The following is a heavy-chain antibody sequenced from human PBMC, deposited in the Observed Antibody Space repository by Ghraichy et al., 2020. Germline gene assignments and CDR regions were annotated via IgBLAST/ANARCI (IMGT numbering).Heavy chain of an antibody. CDR1: GDSVSSNSAT. CDR3: ARQYIYGFDY. D-gene: IGHD3-10*01. Sequence: SQTLSLTCAISGDSVSSNSATWDWIRQSPSRGLEWLGRTYYRSKWYSEYAPSVKSRITINSDTSKNQFSLQLNSVTPEDTALYYCARQYIYGFDYWGQGTPVTVSS. CDR2: TYYRSKWYS. J-gene: IGHJ4*02. V-gene: IGHV6-1*01.